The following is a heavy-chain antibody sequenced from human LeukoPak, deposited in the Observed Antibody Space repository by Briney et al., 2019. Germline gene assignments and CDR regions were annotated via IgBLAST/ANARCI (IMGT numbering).Heavy chain of an antibody. CDR2: INPDSGDT. Sequence: ASVKVSCKASGYTFTGYYMHWVRQAPGQGLEWMGCINPDSGDTNYAQKFQGRVTMTRDTSISTAYMELSRLRSDDTAVYYCARDYDFWSGYIYYYMDVWGKGTTVTVSS. J-gene: IGHJ6*03. CDR3: ARDYDFWSGYIYYYMDV. CDR1: GYTFTGYY. V-gene: IGHV1-2*02. D-gene: IGHD3-3*01.